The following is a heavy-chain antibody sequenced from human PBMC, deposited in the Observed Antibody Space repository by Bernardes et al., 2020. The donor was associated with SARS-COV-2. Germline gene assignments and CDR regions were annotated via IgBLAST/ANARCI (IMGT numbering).Heavy chain of an antibody. V-gene: IGHV1-2*02. Sequence: ASMKVSCKASGYIFTDYYIHWVRQAPGQGLEWMGWLNPNTGVTTYAQKFQDRVTMNRDTSITTAYMELSSLTSDDTAMFYCARVLPAAGTRDWFDPWGQGTLVIVSS. CDR2: LNPNTGVT. D-gene: IGHD6-13*01. CDR1: GYIFTDYY. CDR3: ARVLPAAGTRDWFDP. J-gene: IGHJ5*01.